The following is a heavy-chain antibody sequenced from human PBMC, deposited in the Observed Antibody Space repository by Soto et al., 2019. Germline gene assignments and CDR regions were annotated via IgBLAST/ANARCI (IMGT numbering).Heavy chain of an antibody. Sequence: ASVKVSCKASGGTFSSYAISWVRQAPGQGLEWMGWINPNSGGTNYAQKFQGRVTMTRDTSISTAYMELSRLRSDDTAVYYCAREGGFRYDSSGYYYWGQGTLVTVSS. CDR2: INPNSGGT. CDR3: AREGGFRYDSSGYYY. J-gene: IGHJ4*02. V-gene: IGHV1-2*02. D-gene: IGHD3-22*01. CDR1: GGTFSSYA.